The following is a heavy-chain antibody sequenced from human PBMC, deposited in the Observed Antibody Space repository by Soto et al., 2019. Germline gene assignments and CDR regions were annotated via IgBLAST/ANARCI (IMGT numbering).Heavy chain of an antibody. Sequence: SETLSLTCAVYGGSFSGYYWSWIRQPPGKGLEWIGEINHSGSTNYNPSLKSRVTISVDTSKNQFSLKLSSVTAADTAVYYCANRVVPAATFDYWGQGTLLTVSS. CDR2: INHSGST. D-gene: IGHD2-2*01. CDR3: ANRVVPAATFDY. J-gene: IGHJ4*02. V-gene: IGHV4-34*01. CDR1: GGSFSGYY.